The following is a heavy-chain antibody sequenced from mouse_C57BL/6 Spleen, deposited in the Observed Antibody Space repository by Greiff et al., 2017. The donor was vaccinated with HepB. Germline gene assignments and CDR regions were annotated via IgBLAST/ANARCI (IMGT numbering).Heavy chain of an antibody. D-gene: IGHD1-1*01. J-gene: IGHJ3*01. Sequence: VQLQQPGAELVKPGASVKVSCKASGYTFTSYWMHWVKQRPGQGLEWIGRIHPSDSDTNYNQKFKGKATLTVDKSSSTAYMQRSSLTSEDSAVYYCAIWGYYGSSCFAYWGQGTLVTVSA. V-gene: IGHV1-74*01. CDR2: IHPSDSDT. CDR3: AIWGYYGSSCFAY. CDR1: GYTFTSYW.